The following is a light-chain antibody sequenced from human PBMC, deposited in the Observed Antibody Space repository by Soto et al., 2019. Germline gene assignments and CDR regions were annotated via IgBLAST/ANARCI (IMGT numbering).Light chain of an antibody. CDR1: QSVSSY. CDR2: DAS. CDR3: QQYNNWLTLT. Sequence: EIVFTQSPATLSLSPGERATLSCRASQSVSSYLAWYQQTPGQAPRLLIYDASNRANGIPGRFSGSGSGTDFTLTISSLQSEDSAVYYCQQYNNWLTLTFGQGTKVDNK. J-gene: IGKJ1*01. V-gene: IGKV3-11*01.